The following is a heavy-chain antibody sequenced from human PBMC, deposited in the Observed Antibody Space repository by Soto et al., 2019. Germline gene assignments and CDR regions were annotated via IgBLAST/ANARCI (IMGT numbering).Heavy chain of an antibody. CDR3: AHSGYDYYYYGMDV. Sequence: GASVKVSCKASGYTFTSYYMHCVRQAPGQGLEWMGIINHSGGSTSYAQKFQGRVTMTRDTSTSTVYMELSSLRSEDTAVYYCAHSGYDYYYYGMDVWGQGTTVTVSS. CDR2: INHSGGST. J-gene: IGHJ6*02. D-gene: IGHD5-12*01. V-gene: IGHV1-46*01. CDR1: GYTFTSYY.